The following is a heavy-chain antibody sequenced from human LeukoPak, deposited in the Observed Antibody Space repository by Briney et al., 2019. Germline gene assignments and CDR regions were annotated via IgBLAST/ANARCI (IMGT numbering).Heavy chain of an antibody. J-gene: IGHJ4*02. CDR3: ARDRRGIVGEYYFDY. CDR2: IYSGGST. Sequence: PGGSLRLSCAASGFTFSSQAMSWVRQAPGKGLEWVSVIYSGGSTYYADSVKGRFTISRDNSKNTLYLQMNNLRAEDTAVYYCARDRRGIVGEYYFDYWGQGTLVTVSS. CDR1: GFTFSSQA. V-gene: IGHV3-53*01. D-gene: IGHD1-26*01.